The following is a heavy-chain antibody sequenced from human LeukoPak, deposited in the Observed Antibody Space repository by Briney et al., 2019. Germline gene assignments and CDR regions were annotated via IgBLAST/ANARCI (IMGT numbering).Heavy chain of an antibody. J-gene: IGHJ4*02. V-gene: IGHV3-74*01. CDR2: INNDGSIT. Sequence: GGSLRLSCAASEFTFSSYWMHWVRQAPGKGLVWVSRINNDGSITSYADSVKGRFTISRDNAKNTLYLQMNSLRAEDTAVYYCARHSRGRWYVFDYWGQGTLVTVSS. CDR3: ARHSRGRWYVFDY. D-gene: IGHD6-13*01. CDR1: EFTFSSYW.